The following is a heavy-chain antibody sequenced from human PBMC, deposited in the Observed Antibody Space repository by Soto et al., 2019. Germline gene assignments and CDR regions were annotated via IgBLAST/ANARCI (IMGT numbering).Heavy chain of an antibody. CDR3: ARYSSGLEYFQH. CDR1: GGSISSSSYY. D-gene: IGHD6-19*01. CDR2: IYYSGST. V-gene: IGHV4-39*01. J-gene: IGHJ1*01. Sequence: SETLSLTCTVSGGSISSSSYYWGWIRQPPGKGLEWIGSIYYSGSTYYNPSLKSRVTISVDTSKNQFSLKLSSVTAADTAVYYCARYSSGLEYFQHWGQGTLVTVSS.